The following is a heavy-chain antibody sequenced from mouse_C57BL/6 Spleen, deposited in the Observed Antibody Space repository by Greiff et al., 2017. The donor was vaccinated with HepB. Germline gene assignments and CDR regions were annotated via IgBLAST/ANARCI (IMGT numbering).Heavy chain of an antibody. CDR1: GYTFTSYW. Sequence: VQLQQPGAELVRPGSSVKLSCKASGYTFTSYWMHWVKRRPIKGFEGIGNIAPSDSETHYNQKFKDKATLTVDKSSSTAYMQLSSLTSEDSAVYYCAANYGSSYVGYWGQGTTLTVSS. J-gene: IGHJ2*01. D-gene: IGHD1-1*01. V-gene: IGHV1-52*01. CDR3: AANYGSSYVGY. CDR2: IAPSDSET.